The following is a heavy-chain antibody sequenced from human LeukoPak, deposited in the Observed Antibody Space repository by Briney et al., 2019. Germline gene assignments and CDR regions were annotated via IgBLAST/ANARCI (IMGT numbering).Heavy chain of an antibody. V-gene: IGHV4-59*01. Sequence: PSETLSLTCTVSGDSISPYYWSWIRQPPGGGLEWIGYVFYTGSTNYNPSLKSRVTISVDTSRNQFSLKLTSVTAADTAVYYCARHSGYRSYYFDYWGQGTLVTVSS. CDR3: ARHSGYRSYYFDY. CDR2: VFYTGST. CDR1: GDSISPYY. D-gene: IGHD5-12*01. J-gene: IGHJ4*02.